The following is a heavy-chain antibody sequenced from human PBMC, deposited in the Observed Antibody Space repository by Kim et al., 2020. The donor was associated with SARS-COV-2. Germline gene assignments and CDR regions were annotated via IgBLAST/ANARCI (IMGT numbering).Heavy chain of an antibody. V-gene: IGHV3-64D*09. CDR3: VKVPLRSGYSFDY. J-gene: IGHJ4*02. D-gene: IGHD3-22*01. CDR2: ISSNGGST. CDR1: GFTFSSFA. Sequence: GGSLRLSCSASGFTFSSFAMQWVRQAPGKGLEYVSGISSNGGSTYYADSVKGRFTISRDNSKSTLYLQMSSLRAEDTAVYYCVKVPLRSGYSFDYWGQGTLVTVSS.